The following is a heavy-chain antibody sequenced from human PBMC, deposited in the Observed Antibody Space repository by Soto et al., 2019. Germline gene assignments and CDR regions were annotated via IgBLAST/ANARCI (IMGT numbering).Heavy chain of an antibody. CDR1: GFTFSNYA. CDR2: FSSGGGGT. Sequence: PWGSMRISCTASGFTFSNYAMGWVRQAPGKGLEWVSTFSSGGGGTYYADSVKGRFTISRDNSKNTLSLQMNSLRAEDTAVYYCTKANRYCSGANCFTFDYWGLGTLVTVSS. CDR3: TKANRYCSGANCFTFDY. D-gene: IGHD2-15*01. J-gene: IGHJ4*02. V-gene: IGHV3-23*01.